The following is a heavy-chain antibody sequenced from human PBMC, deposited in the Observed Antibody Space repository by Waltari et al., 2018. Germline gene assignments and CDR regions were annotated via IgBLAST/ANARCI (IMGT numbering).Heavy chain of an antibody. D-gene: IGHD6-6*01. J-gene: IGHJ6*02. CDR1: GYTFTSYD. CDR2: MNPNSGNT. V-gene: IGHV1-8*01. Sequence: QVQLVQSGAEVKKPGASVKVSCKASGYTFTSYDINWVRQATGQGLEWMGWMNPNSGNTGDAQKFQGRVTMTRNTSISTAYMGLSSLRSEDTAVYYCAGRRYSSSSGVYYYYGMDVWGQGTTVTVSS. CDR3: AGRRYSSSSGVYYYYGMDV.